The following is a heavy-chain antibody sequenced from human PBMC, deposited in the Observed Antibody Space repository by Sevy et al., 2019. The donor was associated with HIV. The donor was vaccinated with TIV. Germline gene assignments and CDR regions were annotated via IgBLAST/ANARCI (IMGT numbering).Heavy chain of an antibody. CDR1: GFTSSSYP. CDR2: ISGNGGST. J-gene: IGHJ4*02. CDR3: VTRGGLVGATDFDY. V-gene: IGHV3-64D*06. D-gene: IGHD1-26*01. Sequence: GGSLRLSCSASGFTSSSYPMHWVRQAPGKGLEYVSLISGNGGSTYYADSVKGRFTISRDNFKKTLYLQMSSLGAEDTAVYYCVTRGGLVGATDFDYWGQGTRVTVSS.